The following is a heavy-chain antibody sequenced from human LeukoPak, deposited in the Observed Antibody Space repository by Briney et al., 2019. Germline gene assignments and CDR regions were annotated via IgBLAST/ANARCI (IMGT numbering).Heavy chain of an antibody. Sequence: SVKVSCKASGYTFTSYAISWVRQAPGQGLEWMGGIIPIFGTANYAQKFQGRVTITADESTSTAYMELSSLRSEDTAVYYCAREIRYYDSSGYRGMDVWGQGTTVTVSS. D-gene: IGHD3-22*01. CDR3: AREIRYYDSSGYRGMDV. V-gene: IGHV1-69*13. J-gene: IGHJ6*02. CDR1: GYTFTSYA. CDR2: IIPIFGTA.